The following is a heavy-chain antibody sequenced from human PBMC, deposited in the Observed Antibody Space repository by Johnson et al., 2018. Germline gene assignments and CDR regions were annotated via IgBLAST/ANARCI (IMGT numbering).Heavy chain of an antibody. D-gene: IGHD5-18*01. V-gene: IGHV3-48*02. CDR3: ARVVRSSYGFYYYYGMDV. Sequence: EVQLVETGGGLVQPGGSLRLSCAASGFTFSSYSMNWVRQAPGKGLEWVSYISSSSSTIYYADSVKGRFTISRDNAKNSRYLKMNSLGDEDTAVYYRARVVRSSYGFYYYYGMDVWGQGTTVTVSS. CDR2: ISSSSSTI. CDR1: GFTFSSYS. J-gene: IGHJ6*02.